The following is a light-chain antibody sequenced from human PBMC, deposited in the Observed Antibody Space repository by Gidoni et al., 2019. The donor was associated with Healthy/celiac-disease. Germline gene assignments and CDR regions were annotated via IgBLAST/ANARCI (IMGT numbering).Light chain of an antibody. CDR1: SSDVGGYNY. CDR2: DVS. J-gene: IGLJ2*01. Sequence: QSALHHPRSVSGSPGQSVTISCTGTSSDVGGYNYVSWYQQHPGKAHKLMIYDVSKRPSGVPDRFYGSKSGNTASLTISGLQAEDEADYYCCSYAGSYTVVFGGGTKLTVL. CDR3: CSYAGSYTVV. V-gene: IGLV2-11*01.